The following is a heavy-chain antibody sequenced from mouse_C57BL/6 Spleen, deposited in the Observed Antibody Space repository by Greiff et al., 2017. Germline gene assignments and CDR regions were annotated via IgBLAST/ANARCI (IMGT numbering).Heavy chain of an antibody. J-gene: IGHJ1*03. D-gene: IGHD1-1*01. V-gene: IGHV3-6*01. Sequence: DVKLQESGPGLVKPSQSLSLTCSVTGYSITSGYYWNWIRQFPGNKLEWMGYISYDGSNNYNPSLKNRISITRDTSKNQFFLKLNSVTTEDTATYYCARAGTVPIPYWYFDVWGTGTTVTGSS. CDR2: ISYDGSN. CDR1: GYSITSGYY. CDR3: ARAGTVPIPYWYFDV.